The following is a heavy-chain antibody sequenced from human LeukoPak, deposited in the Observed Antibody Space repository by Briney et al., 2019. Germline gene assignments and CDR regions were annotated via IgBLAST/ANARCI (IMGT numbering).Heavy chain of an antibody. J-gene: IGHJ2*01. Sequence: GGSLRLSCAPPGFTFDDYAMHWVRQAPGKGLKWVSLISGDGGSTYYADSVKGRFTISRDNSKNSLYLQMNSLRTEDTALYYCAKDMRSSRGPGDWYFDLWGRGTLVTVSS. CDR1: GFTFDDYA. V-gene: IGHV3-43*02. CDR2: ISGDGGST. D-gene: IGHD2-15*01. CDR3: AKDMRSSRGPGDWYFDL.